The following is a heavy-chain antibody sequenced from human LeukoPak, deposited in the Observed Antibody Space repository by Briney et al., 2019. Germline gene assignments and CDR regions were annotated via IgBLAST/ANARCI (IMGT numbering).Heavy chain of an antibody. CDR2: MKQDGSEK. CDR3: AKDIYTNSYGGIDY. CDR1: GFTFSSYW. Sequence: VGSLRLSCAASGFTFSSYWMSWVRQAPGKGLEWVANMKQDGSEKAYVDSVKGRFTISRDNAKNSLYLQMNSLRSEDTAVYYCAKDIYTNSYGGIDYWAQGTLVTVSS. J-gene: IGHJ4*02. D-gene: IGHD2-8*01. V-gene: IGHV3-7*01.